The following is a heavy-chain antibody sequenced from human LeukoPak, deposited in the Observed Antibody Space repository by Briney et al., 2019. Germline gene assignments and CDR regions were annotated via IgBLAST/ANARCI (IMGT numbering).Heavy chain of an antibody. CDR2: IKQDGSEK. J-gene: IGHJ4*02. D-gene: IGHD3-10*01. V-gene: IGHV3-7*03. Sequence: GGSLRLSCAASGLTFSSYWMSWVRQAPGKGLEWVANIKQDGSEKYYVDSVKGRFTISRDNAKNSLYLQMNSLRAEDTAVYYCARESRYYGSGTPLDYWGQGTLVTVSS. CDR3: ARESRYYGSGTPLDY. CDR1: GLTFSSYW.